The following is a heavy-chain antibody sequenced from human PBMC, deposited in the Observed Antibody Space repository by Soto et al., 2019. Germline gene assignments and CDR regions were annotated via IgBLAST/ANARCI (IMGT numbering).Heavy chain of an antibody. D-gene: IGHD6-13*01. CDR1: RFSFNSYA. CDR2: ISGSGSSA. J-gene: IGHJ4*02. CDR3: AKGSSVWGLRAIRGFDF. V-gene: IGHV3-23*01. Sequence: EGQLLESGGGLVQPGGSLRLSCAVSRFSFNSYAMNWVRQAPGKGLEWVSAISGSGSSAAYAGSVKGRFTISRDNSKNILFLQMNSLRAEDTAVYFCAKGSSVWGLRAIRGFDFWGQGTLVTVSS.